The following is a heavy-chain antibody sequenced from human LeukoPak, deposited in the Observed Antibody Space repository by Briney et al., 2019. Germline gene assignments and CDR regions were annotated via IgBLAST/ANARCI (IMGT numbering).Heavy chain of an antibody. CDR3: ARDSLPPYSSSTEGFDY. CDR2: ISSSSSTI. CDR1: GFTFSSYS. V-gene: IGHV3-48*01. D-gene: IGHD6-6*01. Sequence: GGSLRLSCAASGFTFSSYSMNWVRQAPGKGLEWVSYISSSSSTIYYADSVKGRFTISRDNAKNSLYLQMSSLRAEDTAVYYCARDSLPPYSSSTEGFDYWGQGTLVTVSS. J-gene: IGHJ4*02.